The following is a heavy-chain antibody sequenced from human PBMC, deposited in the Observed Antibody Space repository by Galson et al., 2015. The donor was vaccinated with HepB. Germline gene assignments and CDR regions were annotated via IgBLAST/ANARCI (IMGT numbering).Heavy chain of an antibody. J-gene: IGHJ4*02. CDR1: GFTFSTYA. V-gene: IGHV3-23*01. CDR3: AKRSYCDSKNCYAFDH. D-gene: IGHD2/OR15-2a*01. CDR2: ISSRIDST. Sequence: SLRLSCAASGFTFSTYAMSWVRQAPGKGLEWVSGISSRIDSTYYADSVKGRFAISRDDSKNTLYLQMNSLRVEDTAVYYCAKRSYCDSKNCYAFDHWGQGTLVTVSS.